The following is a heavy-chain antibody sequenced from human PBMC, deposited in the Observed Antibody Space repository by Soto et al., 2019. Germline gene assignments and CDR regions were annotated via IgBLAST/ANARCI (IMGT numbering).Heavy chain of an antibody. CDR3: AKATYSRSWYF. CDR1: GFTFTNYL. Sequence: EVQLLESGGDLVQPGGSLRLSCAASGFTFTNYLMTWVRQAPGKGLEWVSSIDKSGGDTYYADSVKGRFTISRDNSKSTLYLQMNGLRADDTVLYYCAKATYSRSWYFWGQGTLVTVSS. CDR2: IDKSGGDT. J-gene: IGHJ4*02. V-gene: IGHV3-23*05. D-gene: IGHD2-2*01.